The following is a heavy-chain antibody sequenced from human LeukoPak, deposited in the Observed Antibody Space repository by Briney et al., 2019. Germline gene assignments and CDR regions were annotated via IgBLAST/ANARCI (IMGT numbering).Heavy chain of an antibody. J-gene: IGHJ4*02. CDR3: ARDPLRAPYYFDY. Sequence: KPSETLSLTCTVSGYSISSGYYWGWIRQPPGKGLEWIGSIYHSGSTYYNPSLKSRVTISVGTSKNQFSLKLSSVTAADTAVYYCARDPLRAPYYFDYWGQGTLVTVSS. V-gene: IGHV4-38-2*02. CDR1: GYSISSGYY. CDR2: IYHSGST.